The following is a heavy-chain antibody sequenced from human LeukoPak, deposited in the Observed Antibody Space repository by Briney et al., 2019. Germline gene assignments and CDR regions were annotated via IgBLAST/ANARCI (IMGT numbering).Heavy chain of an antibody. D-gene: IGHD1-26*01. CDR2: TYYRSKWSS. CDR1: GDSLSSKSAA. J-gene: IGHJ4*02. Sequence: LQTLSLTCAISGDSLSSKSAAWNWVRPPPSRCIEWLGRTYYRSKWSSGYAESVKSRITINPETSKHQFSLQLKSLTPEDTAVYYCARSQTGGTFDYWGQGALVTVSS. CDR3: ARSQTGGTFDY. V-gene: IGHV6-1*01.